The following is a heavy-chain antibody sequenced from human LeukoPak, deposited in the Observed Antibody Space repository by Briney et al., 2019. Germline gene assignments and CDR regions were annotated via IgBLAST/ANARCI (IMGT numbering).Heavy chain of an antibody. D-gene: IGHD4-17*01. CDR3: AKGAYGDYDY. J-gene: IGHJ4*02. V-gene: IGHV3-23*01. Sequence: PGGSLRPSRAAAGLTFNNYAISWVRQPPRRGLEWVSAISSSGVSTYYADSVKGRFTISRDNSKNTLYRQMNSLRAEDTAAYYCAKGAYGDYDYWGQGTLVTVSS. CDR1: GLTFNNYA. CDR2: ISSSGVST.